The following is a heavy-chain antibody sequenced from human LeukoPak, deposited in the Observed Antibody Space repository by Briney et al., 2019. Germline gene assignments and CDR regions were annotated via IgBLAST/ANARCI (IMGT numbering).Heavy chain of an antibody. CDR2: IYSGGST. J-gene: IGHJ4*02. CDR1: GVIVSNNY. V-gene: IGHV3-53*01. CDR3: ARDLSYGGVEI. Sequence: PGGSPRLSCAASGVIVSNNYMNWVRQAPGKGLEWVSVIYSGGSTYYADSVKGRFTISRDNSENTLYLQMNSLRAEDTAVYYCARDLSYGGVEIWGQGILVTVSS. D-gene: IGHD2-21*01.